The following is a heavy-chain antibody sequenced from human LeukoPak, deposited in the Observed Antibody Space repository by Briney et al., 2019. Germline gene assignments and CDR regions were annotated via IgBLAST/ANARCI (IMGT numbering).Heavy chain of an antibody. V-gene: IGHV3-23*01. Sequence: PGGSVRLSCAASGFTFSSYAMSWVRQAPGKGLVWVSAISGSGGSTYYADSVKGRFTISRDNSKNTLYLQMNSLRAEDTAVYYCAKDPIYYYDSSGYSHAPYYFDYWGQGTLVTVSS. J-gene: IGHJ4*02. CDR1: GFTFSSYA. CDR2: ISGSGGST. CDR3: AKDPIYYYDSSGYSHAPYYFDY. D-gene: IGHD3-22*01.